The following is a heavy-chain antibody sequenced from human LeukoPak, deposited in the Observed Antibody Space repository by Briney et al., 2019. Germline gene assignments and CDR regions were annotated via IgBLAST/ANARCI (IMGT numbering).Heavy chain of an antibody. D-gene: IGHD2-21*02. J-gene: IGHJ4*02. Sequence: GGSLRLSCAASGFTFDDYAMHWVRQAPGKGLEWVSLISGDGGSTYYADSVKGRFTISRDNSKNSLYLQMNSLRTEDTALYYCATGFTDRIVVVTAIFDYWGQGTLVTVSS. CDR1: GFTFDDYA. V-gene: IGHV3-43*02. CDR2: ISGDGGST. CDR3: ATGFTDRIVVVTAIFDY.